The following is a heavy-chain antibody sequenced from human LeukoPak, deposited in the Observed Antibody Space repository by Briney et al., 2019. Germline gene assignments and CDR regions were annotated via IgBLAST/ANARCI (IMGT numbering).Heavy chain of an antibody. D-gene: IGHD3-10*01. Sequence: ASVKVSCKVSGYTLTELSMHWVRQAPGKGLEWMGGFDPEDGETIYAQKFQGRVTMTEDTSTDTAYMELSSLRSEDTAVYYCATGIPYYYGSGSYYNVMGYWGQGTQVTVSS. CDR3: ATGIPYYYGSGSYYNVMGY. J-gene: IGHJ4*02. CDR1: GYTLTELS. V-gene: IGHV1-24*01. CDR2: FDPEDGET.